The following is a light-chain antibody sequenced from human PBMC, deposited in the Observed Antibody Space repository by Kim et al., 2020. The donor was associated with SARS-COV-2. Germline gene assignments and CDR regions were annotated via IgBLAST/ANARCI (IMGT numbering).Light chain of an antibody. V-gene: IGKV1-5*03. Sequence: LSASVGDRVTITYRSSQSISSWLAWYQQKPGKAPKLLIYKASSLESGVPSRFSGSGSRTEFTLTISSLQPDDFATYYCQQYNSYSSFGQGTKLEI. J-gene: IGKJ2*03. CDR1: QSISSW. CDR3: QQYNSYSS. CDR2: KAS.